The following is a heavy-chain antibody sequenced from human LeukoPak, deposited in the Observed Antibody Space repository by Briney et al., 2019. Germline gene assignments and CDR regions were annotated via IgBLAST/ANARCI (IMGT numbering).Heavy chain of an antibody. Sequence: GGSLRLSCAASGLTFTNYAMTWVRQAPGKGLEWVSAIGLRSGSTYYADSVKGRFTISRDNSKNTVYLQMNSLRADDTAVYYCAKLGGYYDNSASRYFDYWGQGTPVTVSS. D-gene: IGHD3-22*01. CDR2: IGLRSGST. CDR3: AKLGGYYDNSASRYFDY. CDR1: GLTFTNYA. J-gene: IGHJ4*02. V-gene: IGHV3-23*01.